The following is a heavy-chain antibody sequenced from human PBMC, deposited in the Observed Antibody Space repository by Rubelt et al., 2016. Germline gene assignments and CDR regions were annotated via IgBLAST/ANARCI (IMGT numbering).Heavy chain of an antibody. CDR1: GYTFTSYG. Sequence: QVQLVQSGAEVKKPGASVKVSCKASGYTFTSYGFDWVRQAPGLGLEWMGWISANNGDTDYAQKVQGRVTLTTDKATSTAYMEWRSLSSDDTAVYYCARAPRSTAAADYWGQGTLVTVSS. CDR2: ISANNGDT. D-gene: IGHD6-13*01. J-gene: IGHJ4*02. V-gene: IGHV1-18*01. CDR3: ARAPRSTAAADY.